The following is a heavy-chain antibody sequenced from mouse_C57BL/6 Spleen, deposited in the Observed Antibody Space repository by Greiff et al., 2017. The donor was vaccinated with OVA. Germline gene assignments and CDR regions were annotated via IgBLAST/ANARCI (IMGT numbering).Heavy chain of an antibody. J-gene: IGHJ3*01. CDR3: ARDDYYGLFAY. Sequence: EVHLVESGGGLVQSGRSLRLSCATSGFTFSDFYMEWVRQAPGKGLEWIAASRNKANDYTTEYSASVKGRFIVSRDTSQSILYLQMNALRAEDTAIYYCARDDYYGLFAYWGQGTLVTVSA. D-gene: IGHD1-1*01. V-gene: IGHV7-1*01. CDR1: GFTFSDFY. CDR2: SRNKANDYTT.